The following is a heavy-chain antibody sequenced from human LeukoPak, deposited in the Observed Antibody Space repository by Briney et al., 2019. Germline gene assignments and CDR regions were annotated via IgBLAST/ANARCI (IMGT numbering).Heavy chain of an antibody. CDR2: IYYSGTN. CDR1: GGSISNNF. CDR3: ARDAPGCSHFDY. J-gene: IGHJ4*02. D-gene: IGHD2-15*01. Sequence: PSETLSVTCTVSGGSISNNFWSWIRQPPGRGLEWMGYIYYSGTNNYNPSLKSRLTISVDTSKNQFSLKLSSVTAADTAVYYCARDAPGCSHFDYWGQETLVTVSS. V-gene: IGHV4-59*01.